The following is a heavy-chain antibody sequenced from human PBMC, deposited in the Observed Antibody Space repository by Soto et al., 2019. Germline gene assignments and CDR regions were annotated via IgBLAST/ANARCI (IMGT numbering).Heavy chain of an antibody. CDR3: ARGRYSYGYSVLGFLDY. Sequence: QVQLVQSGAEVKKPGSSVKVSCKASGGTFSSYAISWVRQAPGQGLKWMGGIIPIFGTANYAQKFQGRVTITADESTSTAYMELSSLRSEDTAVYYCARGRYSYGYSVLGFLDYWGQGTLVTVSS. V-gene: IGHV1-69*01. J-gene: IGHJ4*02. D-gene: IGHD5-18*01. CDR1: GGTFSSYA. CDR2: IIPIFGTA.